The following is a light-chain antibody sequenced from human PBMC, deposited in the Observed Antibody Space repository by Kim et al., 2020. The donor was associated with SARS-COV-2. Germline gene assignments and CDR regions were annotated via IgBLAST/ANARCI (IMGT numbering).Light chain of an antibody. V-gene: IGLV2-8*01. J-gene: IGLJ1*01. CDR2: EVT. CDR3: SSYADSNNYV. CDR1: GSDVGNYNS. Sequence: GQSVTISCTGTGSDVGNYNSVSWDQQHPGKAPKLMIYEVTKRPAGVPDRFSGSKSGNTASLTVSGLQAEDEAEYYCSSYADSNNYVSGTGTKVTVL.